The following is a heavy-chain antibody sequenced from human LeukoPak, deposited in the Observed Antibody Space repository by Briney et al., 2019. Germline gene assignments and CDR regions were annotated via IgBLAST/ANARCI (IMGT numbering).Heavy chain of an antibody. CDR1: GYTFTSYD. CDR2: MNPNSGNT. V-gene: IGHV1-8*01. CDR3: ALQQKGDTAMVSYYYGMDV. Sequence: ASVKVSCKASGYTFTSYDIHWVRQATGQGLEWMGWMNPNSGNTGYAQKFQGRVNMTRNTSISTAYMELSSLRSEDTAVYYCALQQKGDTAMVSYYYGMDVWGQGTTVTVSS. J-gene: IGHJ6*02. D-gene: IGHD5-18*01.